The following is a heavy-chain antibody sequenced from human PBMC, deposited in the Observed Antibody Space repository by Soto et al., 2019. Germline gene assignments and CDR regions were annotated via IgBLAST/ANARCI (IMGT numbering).Heavy chain of an antibody. Sequence: SETLSLTCAVSGAPITSNNWWAWIRQPPGKGLEWMACLEYTGSTNFNPSLKSRLTMSVDTSKNQFSLELSSVTATDTAVYYCARRASKWNDEGDDPFDIWGPGTMVTVSS. V-gene: IGHV4-28*06. CDR1: GAPITSNNW. CDR2: LEYTGST. D-gene: IGHD1-20*01. CDR3: ARRASKWNDEGDDPFDI. J-gene: IGHJ3*02.